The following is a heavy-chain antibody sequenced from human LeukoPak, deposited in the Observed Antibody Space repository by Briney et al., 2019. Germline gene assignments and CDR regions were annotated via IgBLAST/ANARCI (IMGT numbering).Heavy chain of an antibody. J-gene: IGHJ4*02. V-gene: IGHV4-59*11. CDR2: IYYSGST. CDR3: ARKGARDSSGYYYDY. CDR1: GGSISSHY. Sequence: SETLSLTCTVSGGSISSHYWSWIRQPPAKGRAWIGYIYYSGSTNYNPSLKSRVTISVDTSKNQFSLKLSSVTAADTAVYYCARKGARDSSGYYYDYWGQGTLVTVSS. D-gene: IGHD3-22*01.